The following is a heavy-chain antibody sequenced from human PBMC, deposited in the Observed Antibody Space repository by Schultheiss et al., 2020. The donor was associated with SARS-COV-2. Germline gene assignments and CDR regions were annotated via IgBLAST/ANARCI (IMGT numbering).Heavy chain of an antibody. CDR3: AKGSSDAFDI. J-gene: IGHJ3*02. Sequence: GGSLRLSCAASGFTFSSYAMHWVRQAPGKGLEWVAVISYDGSNKYYADSVKGRFTISRDNSKNTLYLQMNSLRAEDTAVYYCAKGSSDAFDIWGQGTMVTVSS. CDR1: GFTFSSYA. CDR2: ISYDGSNK. V-gene: IGHV3-30*04.